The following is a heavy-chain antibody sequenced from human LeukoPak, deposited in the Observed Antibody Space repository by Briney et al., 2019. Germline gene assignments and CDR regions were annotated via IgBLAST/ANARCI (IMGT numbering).Heavy chain of an antibody. Sequence: QPGGSLRLSCAASGFTVSSNYMSWVRQAPGKGLEWVSVIYSGGSTYYADSVKGRFTISRDNSKNTLYLQMNSLRAEDTAVYYCAKAAALRFLDTFDYWGQGTLVTVSS. CDR3: AKAAALRFLDTFDY. CDR1: GFTVSSNY. V-gene: IGHV3-53*01. D-gene: IGHD3-3*01. J-gene: IGHJ4*02. CDR2: IYSGGST.